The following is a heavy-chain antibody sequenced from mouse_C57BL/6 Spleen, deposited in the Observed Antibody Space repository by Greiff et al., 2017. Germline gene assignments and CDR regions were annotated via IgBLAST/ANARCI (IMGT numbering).Heavy chain of an antibody. CDR3: TRDYYGSDWYFDV. V-gene: IGHV1-64*01. D-gene: IGHD1-1*01. CDR2: IHPNSGST. Sequence: QVQLKQPGAELVKPGASVKLSCKASGYTFTSYWMHWVKQRPGQGLEWIGMIHPNSGSTNYNEKFKSKATLTVDNSSSTAYMQLSSLTSEDSAVYYCTRDYYGSDWYFDVWGTGTTVTVSS. CDR1: GYTFTSYW. J-gene: IGHJ1*03.